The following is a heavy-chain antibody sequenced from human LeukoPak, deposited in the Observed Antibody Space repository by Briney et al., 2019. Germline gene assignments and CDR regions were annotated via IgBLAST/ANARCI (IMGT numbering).Heavy chain of an antibody. J-gene: IGHJ4*02. Sequence: GESLKISCKGSGYSFTNYWIGWVRQMPGKGLEWMGIIYPDDSDTRYSPSFQGQVTISVEKSIITAYLQWSSLKASDTAMYYCTRHAVGVPDYWGQGTLVTVSS. CDR3: TRHAVGVPDY. V-gene: IGHV5-51*01. D-gene: IGHD2-2*01. CDR2: IYPDDSDT. CDR1: GYSFTNYW.